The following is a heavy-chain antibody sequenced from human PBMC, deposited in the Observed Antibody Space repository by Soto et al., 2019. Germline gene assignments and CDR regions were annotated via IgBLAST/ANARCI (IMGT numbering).Heavy chain of an antibody. V-gene: IGHV4-59*01. CDR1: GGSISSYY. CDR3: AGATYYYDSSGYYGYYFDY. J-gene: IGHJ4*02. Sequence: PSETLSLTCTVSGGSISSYYWSWIRQPPGKGLEWIGYIYYSGSTNYNSSLKSRVTISVDTSKNQLSLKLSSVTAADTAVYYCAGATYYYDSSGYYGYYFDYWGQGTLVTVSS. D-gene: IGHD3-22*01. CDR2: IYYSGST.